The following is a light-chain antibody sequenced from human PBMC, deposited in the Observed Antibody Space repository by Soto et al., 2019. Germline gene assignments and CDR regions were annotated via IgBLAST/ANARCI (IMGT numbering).Light chain of an antibody. Sequence: DIQMTQSPSSLSASVGDRVTITCRASQSISSYLNWYQQKPGEAPKLLINAASSLQSGVPSRFSGSGSGTDFTLTISSLQPEDFATYYCQQSYSTLWTFGQGTKVDIK. CDR2: AAS. CDR1: QSISSY. CDR3: QQSYSTLWT. V-gene: IGKV1-39*01. J-gene: IGKJ1*01.